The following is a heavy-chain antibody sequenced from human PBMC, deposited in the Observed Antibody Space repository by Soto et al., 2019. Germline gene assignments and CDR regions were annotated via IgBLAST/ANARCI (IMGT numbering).Heavy chain of an antibody. D-gene: IGHD3-16*01. V-gene: IGHV4-61*01. CDR1: GGSVSSGSYY. CDR2: MSYSGTT. Sequence: QVQLQESGPGLVKASETLSLTCTVSGGSVSSGSYYWTWIRQPPGKGLEWIGYMSYSGTTNYNPARKARGTIAVDTAKNQVSRKLSSVTAADTARYYGATGVGEGSKRRDVGGQGTTVTVSS. CDR3: ATGVGEGSKRRDV. J-gene: IGHJ6*02.